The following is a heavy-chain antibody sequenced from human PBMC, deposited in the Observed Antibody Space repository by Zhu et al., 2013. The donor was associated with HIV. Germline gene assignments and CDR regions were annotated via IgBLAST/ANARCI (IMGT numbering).Heavy chain of an antibody. V-gene: IGHV1-69*01. CDR1: GGTFSSYA. J-gene: IGHJ6*02. Sequence: QVQLVQSGAEVKKPGSSVKVSCKASGGTFSSYAISWVRQAPGQGLEWMGGIIPIFGTANYAQKFQGRVTITADESTSTAYMELSSLRSEDTAVYYCARVEVGGLYCSGGSCYSGDYYYYGTDVWGQGTTVTVSS. CDR3: ARVEVGGLYCSGGSCYSGDYYYYGTDV. D-gene: IGHD2-15*01. CDR2: IIPIFGTA.